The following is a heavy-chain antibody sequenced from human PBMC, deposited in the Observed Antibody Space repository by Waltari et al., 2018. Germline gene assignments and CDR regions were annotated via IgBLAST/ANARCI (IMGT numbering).Heavy chain of an antibody. CDR3: ARGLGVVVYAPFFDY. Sequence: QVQLQQWGAGLLKPSETLSLTCAVYGGSFSGYYWSWIRQPPGKGLEWIGEINHSGSTNYNPSLTSRVTISVDTSKNQFSLKLSSVTAADTAVYYCARGLGVVVYAPFFDYWGQGTLVTVSS. J-gene: IGHJ4*02. V-gene: IGHV4-34*01. D-gene: IGHD2-8*02. CDR1: GGSFSGYY. CDR2: INHSGST.